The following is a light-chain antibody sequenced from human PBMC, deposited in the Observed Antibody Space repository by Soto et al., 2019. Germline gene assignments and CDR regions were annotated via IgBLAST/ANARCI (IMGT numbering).Light chain of an antibody. J-gene: IGKJ3*01. CDR3: QKYNSALFT. CDR2: AAS. Sequence: DIQMTQSPSSLSASVGDRVTITCRASQGISNYLAWYQQKPGKVPKLLIYAASTLQSGVPSQFSGSESGTDFTLIISSLQPEDVSNYYCQKYNSALFTFGHGTKVDIK. V-gene: IGKV1-27*01. CDR1: QGISNY.